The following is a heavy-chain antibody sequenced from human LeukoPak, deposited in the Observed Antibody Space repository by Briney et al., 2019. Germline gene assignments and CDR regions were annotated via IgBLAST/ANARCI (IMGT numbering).Heavy chain of an antibody. CDR1: GYTFTGYY. CDR2: INPNSGGT. Sequence: APVKVSCKASGYTFTGYYIHWVRQAPGQGLEWMGWINPNSGGTNYAQKFQGRVTMTRDTSISTAYMELTRLISDDTAVYYCARTSSSAWFDPWGQGTLVTVSS. CDR3: ARTSSSAWFDP. D-gene: IGHD6-6*01. J-gene: IGHJ5*02. V-gene: IGHV1-2*02.